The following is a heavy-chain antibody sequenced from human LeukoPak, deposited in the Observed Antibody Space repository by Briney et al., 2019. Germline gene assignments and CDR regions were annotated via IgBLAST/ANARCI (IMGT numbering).Heavy chain of an antibody. V-gene: IGHV1-69*04. D-gene: IGHD6-19*01. Sequence: ASVKVSCKASGGTFSSYAISWVRQVPGQGLEWMGRIIPILGIANYAQKFQGRVTITADKSTSTAYMELSSLRSEDTAVYYCARSSSGWAFDYWGQGTLVTVSS. CDR3: ARSSSGWAFDY. CDR2: IIPILGIA. J-gene: IGHJ4*02. CDR1: GGTFSSYA.